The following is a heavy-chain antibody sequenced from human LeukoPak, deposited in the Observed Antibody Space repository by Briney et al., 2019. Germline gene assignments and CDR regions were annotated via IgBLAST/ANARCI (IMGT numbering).Heavy chain of an antibody. D-gene: IGHD2-2*01. J-gene: IGHJ4*02. Sequence: ASVKVSCKASGGTFSSYAISWVRQAPGQGLEWMGGINPNSGGTNYAQKFQGRVTMTRDTSISTAYMELSRLRSDDTAVYYCASSIVYCSSTSCYFNWGQGTLVTVSS. V-gene: IGHV1-2*02. CDR1: GGTFSSYA. CDR2: INPNSGGT. CDR3: ASSIVYCSSTSCYFN.